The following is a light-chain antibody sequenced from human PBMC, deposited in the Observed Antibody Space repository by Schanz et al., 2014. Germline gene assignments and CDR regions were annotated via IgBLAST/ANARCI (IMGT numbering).Light chain of an antibody. CDR3: QHYGNWPFT. CDR2: GVS. Sequence: EIVMTQSPATLSVSPGERATLSCRASQSVSSNLAWYQQKPGQAPRLLIYGVSTRATGIPARFSGSGSGTEFTLTISSLQSEDFAVYYCQHYGNWPFTFGGGTKVEIK. J-gene: IGKJ4*01. V-gene: IGKV3-15*01. CDR1: QSVSSN.